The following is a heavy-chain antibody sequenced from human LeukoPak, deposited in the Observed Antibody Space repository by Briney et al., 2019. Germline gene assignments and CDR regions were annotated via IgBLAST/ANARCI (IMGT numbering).Heavy chain of an antibody. CDR1: GFTFSSYS. Sequence: GRSLRLSCAASGFTFSSYSMNWVRQAPGKGLEWVSSISSSSSYIYYADSVKGRFTISRDNAKNSLYLQMNSLRAEDTAVYYCARIAVGYYYYMDVWGKGTTVTVSS. CDR2: ISSSSSYI. V-gene: IGHV3-21*01. J-gene: IGHJ6*03. CDR3: ARIAVGYYYYMDV. D-gene: IGHD6-19*01.